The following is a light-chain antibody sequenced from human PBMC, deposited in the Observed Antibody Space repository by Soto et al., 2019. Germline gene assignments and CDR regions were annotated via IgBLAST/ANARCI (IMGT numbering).Light chain of an antibody. V-gene: IGKV3-15*01. CDR1: DSVNAF. CDR3: QQYYDWPRT. CDR2: GAS. Sequence: EIVMTQSPATLSVSPGERATLSCRASDSVNAFLAWYQLKPGQAPRLLIYGASTRATGIPARFSGSGSGTEFTLTITSLQSEDFAVYSCQQYYDWPRTFGQGTKVEIK. J-gene: IGKJ1*01.